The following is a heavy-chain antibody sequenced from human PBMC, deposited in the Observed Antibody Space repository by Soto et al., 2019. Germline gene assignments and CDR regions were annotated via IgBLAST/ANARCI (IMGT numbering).Heavy chain of an antibody. D-gene: IGHD3-22*01. Sequence: GDSLKISCKGSGYSFTSYWIGWVRQMPGKGLEWMGIIYPGDSDTRYSPSFQGQVTISADKSISTAYLQWSSLKASDTAMYYCARQVYDSSGYAPLYYGMDVWGQGTTVTVSS. J-gene: IGHJ6*02. V-gene: IGHV5-51*01. CDR1: GYSFTSYW. CDR2: IYPGDSDT. CDR3: ARQVYDSSGYAPLYYGMDV.